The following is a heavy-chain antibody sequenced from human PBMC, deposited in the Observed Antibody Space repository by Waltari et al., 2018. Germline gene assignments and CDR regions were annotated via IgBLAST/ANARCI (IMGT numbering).Heavy chain of an antibody. CDR1: GGTFSSYA. V-gene: IGHV1-69*01. CDR2: VLPSLGNA. J-gene: IGHJ6*02. CDR3: AIDEVTVTPYYYGMDV. Sequence: QVQLVQSGAEVKKPGSSVKVSCKASGGTFSSYAISWVRQAPGQGLEWMGGVLPSLGNANDGQKFQCRVTCTSDVSTSTAYMELSSLRSEDTAVYYCAIDEVTVTPYYYGMDVWGQGTTVTVSS. D-gene: IGHD4-17*01.